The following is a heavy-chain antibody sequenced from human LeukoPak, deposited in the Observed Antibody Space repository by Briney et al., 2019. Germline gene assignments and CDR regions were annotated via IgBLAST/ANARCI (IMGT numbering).Heavy chain of an antibody. D-gene: IGHD1-1*01. Sequence: SETLSLTCTVSGGSISLYRWSWIWKPQGKGLEWIAYVDYTGSANYNPSLKSRVSISLYMSKNQFSLQLRSVTAADTDVYYLSRSYNGSPRDIRFDHGGQGTLVTVSS. V-gene: IGHV4-59*01. CDR3: SRSYNGSPRDIRFDH. J-gene: IGHJ4*02. CDR2: VDYTGSA. CDR1: GGSISLYR.